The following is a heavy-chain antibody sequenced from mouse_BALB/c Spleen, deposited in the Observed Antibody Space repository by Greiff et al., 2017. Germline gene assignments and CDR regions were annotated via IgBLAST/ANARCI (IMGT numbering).Heavy chain of an antibody. CDR2: INPGSGGT. Sequence: QVQLQQSGAELVRPGTSVKVSCKASGYAFTNYLIEWVKQRPGQGLEWIGVINPGSGGTNYNEKFKGKATLTADKSSSTAYMQLSSLTSDDSAVYFCARSLNWDNDYWGQGTTLTVSS. V-gene: IGHV1-54*03. D-gene: IGHD4-1*02. J-gene: IGHJ2*01. CDR1: GYAFTNYL. CDR3: ARSLNWDNDY.